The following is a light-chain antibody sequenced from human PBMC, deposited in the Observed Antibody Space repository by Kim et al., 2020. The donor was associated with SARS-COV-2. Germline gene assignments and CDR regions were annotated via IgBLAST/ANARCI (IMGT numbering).Light chain of an antibody. CDR2: GAS. CDR3: QEYSGFSWT. V-gene: IGKV1-5*01. CDR1: QDVKTS. J-gene: IGKJ1*01. Sequence: GDRVTISCRASQDVKTSLAWYQQKPGKAPKLLIYGASTLEAGVPSRFSGSGSLTEFTLTITGLQPDDFATYYCQEYSGFSWTFGQGTKVDI.